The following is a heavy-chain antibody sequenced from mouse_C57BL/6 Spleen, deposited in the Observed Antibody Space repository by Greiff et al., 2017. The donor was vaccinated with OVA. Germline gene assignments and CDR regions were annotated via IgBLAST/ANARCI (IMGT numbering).Heavy chain of an antibody. CDR3: ARKPEGDY. CDR1: GYAFSSSW. V-gene: IGHV1-82*01. CDR2: IYPGDGDT. Sequence: VQLQQSGPELVKPGASVKISCKASGYAFSSSWMNWVKQRPGKGLEWIGRIYPGDGDTNYNGKFKGKATLTADKSSSTAYMQLSSLTSEDSAVYFCARKPEGDYWGQGTSVTVSS. J-gene: IGHJ4*01.